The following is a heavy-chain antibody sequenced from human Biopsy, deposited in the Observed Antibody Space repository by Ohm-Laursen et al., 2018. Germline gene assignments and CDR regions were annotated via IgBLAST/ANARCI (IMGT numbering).Heavy chain of an antibody. J-gene: IGHJ4*02. CDR3: VRLLRPKGEIDY. CDR1: GFTFSSYA. Sequence: SLRLSCAASGFTFSSYAMNWVRQAPGEGLEWVLSIGSSGSDVYYAASVKGRFTSSRDNARNSLYLQMDSLRVEDTAVYYCVRLLRPKGEIDYWGQGTLVTVSS. D-gene: IGHD6-25*01. CDR2: IGSSGSDV. V-gene: IGHV3-21*06.